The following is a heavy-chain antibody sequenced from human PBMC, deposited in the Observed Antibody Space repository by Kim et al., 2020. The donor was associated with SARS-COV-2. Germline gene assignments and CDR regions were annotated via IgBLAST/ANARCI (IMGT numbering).Heavy chain of an antibody. V-gene: IGHV1-2*05. J-gene: IGHJ6*02. Sequence: YAQKFQGRVTMTRDTSISTAYMELSRLRSDDTVVYYCARANYYYYYGMDVWGQGTSVTVSS. CDR3: ARANYYYYYGMDV.